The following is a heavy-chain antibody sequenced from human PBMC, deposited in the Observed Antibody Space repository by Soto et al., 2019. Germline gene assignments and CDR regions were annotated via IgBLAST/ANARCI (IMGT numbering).Heavy chain of an antibody. D-gene: IGHD4-17*01. CDR2: IYNGVST. V-gene: IGHV4-30-4*01. CDR1: GGSISNGYYS. CDR3: ARGVTTVTTFDY. J-gene: IGHJ4*02. Sequence: SETLSLTCTVSGGSISNGYYSWSWIRQSPEKGLEWIGHIYNGVSTYNNPSLNGRLTISIDTSKNQFSLKLSSVTAADTAVYYCARGVTTVTTFDYWGQGTLVTVSS.